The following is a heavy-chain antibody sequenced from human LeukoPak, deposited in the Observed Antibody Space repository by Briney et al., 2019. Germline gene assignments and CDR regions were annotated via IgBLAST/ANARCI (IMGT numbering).Heavy chain of an antibody. CDR2: ILWNGGET. CDR1: GFTFTDYA. V-gene: IGHV3-9*01. CDR3: TRDMRPGGADV. Sequence: GGSLRLSCSISGFTFTDYAVHWVRQVPGKGLEWVSGILWNGGETGYADSVKGRFTISRDKVKNFLYLQMNSLRVEDTALYFCTRDMRPGGADVWGQGTTVTVSS. D-gene: IGHD4-17*01. J-gene: IGHJ6*02.